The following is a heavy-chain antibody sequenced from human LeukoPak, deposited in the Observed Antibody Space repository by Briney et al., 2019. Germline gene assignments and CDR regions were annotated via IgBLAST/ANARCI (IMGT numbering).Heavy chain of an antibody. CDR1: GFTLNRYL. J-gene: IGHJ3*01. Sequence: AGGSLRLSRAASGFTLNRYLMSWVRQAPGRGLVWVANTQKDGNEENYLDSVRGRFTVSRDNAKNSMYLQMNSLRGEDTAVYYCARGNPNRNALDLWGQGTMVTISS. CDR2: TQKDGNEE. D-gene: IGHD1-14*01. V-gene: IGHV3-7*01. CDR3: ARGNPNRNALDL.